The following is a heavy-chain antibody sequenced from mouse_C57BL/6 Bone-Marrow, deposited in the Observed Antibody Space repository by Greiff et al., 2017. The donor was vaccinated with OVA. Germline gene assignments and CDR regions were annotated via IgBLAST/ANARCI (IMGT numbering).Heavy chain of an antibody. Sequence: QVHVKQSGAELVKPGASVKMSCKASGYTFTSYWITWVKQRPGQGLEWIGDIYPGSGSTNYNEKFKSKATLTVDTSSSTAYMQLSSLTSEDSAVYYCANDGPYAMDYWGQGTSVTVSS. J-gene: IGHJ4*01. V-gene: IGHV1-55*01. D-gene: IGHD2-3*01. CDR2: IYPGSGST. CDR1: GYTFTSYW. CDR3: ANDGPYAMDY.